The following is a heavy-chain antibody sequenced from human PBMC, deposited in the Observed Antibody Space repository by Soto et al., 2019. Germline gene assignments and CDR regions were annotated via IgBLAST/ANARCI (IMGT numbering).Heavy chain of an antibody. CDR1: GDSITKSIYY. D-gene: IGHD2-15*01. CDR2: IYYAGNT. CDR3: ARVPYYGSGGDGPYYFDY. V-gene: IGHV4-39*01. Sequence: PSETLSLTYTVSGDSITKSIYYWAWVRQTPGKGLEWIASIYYAGNTYYNPSLQSRVTISVDASKNQFSLELQSVTAADSAVYYCARVPYYGSGGDGPYYFDYWGQGTLVTVSS. J-gene: IGHJ4*02.